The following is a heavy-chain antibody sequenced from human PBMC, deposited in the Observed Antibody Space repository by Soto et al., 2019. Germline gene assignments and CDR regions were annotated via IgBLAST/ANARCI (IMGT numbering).Heavy chain of an antibody. CDR3: ARGIYSKVGATIWFDP. Sequence: QVQLQESGPGLVKPSETLSLTCTVFGGSINSYYWSWIRQPAGKGLEWIGRIYTSGSTNYNPSLKSRVTMSVDTSKNRFSLKLSSVTAADTAVYYCARGIYSKVGATIWFDPWGQGTLVTVSS. CDR1: GGSINSYY. J-gene: IGHJ5*02. V-gene: IGHV4-4*07. CDR2: IYTSGST. D-gene: IGHD1-26*01.